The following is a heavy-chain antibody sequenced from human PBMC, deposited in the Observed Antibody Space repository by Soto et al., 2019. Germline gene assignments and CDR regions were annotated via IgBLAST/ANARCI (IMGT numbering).Heavy chain of an antibody. Sequence: PSRTLSLTCAISGDSVSNNSVAWNWVRQSPSRGLEWLGRTYYRSKWHYDYAPSVRSRITVKPDTSKNHFYLQLNSVSPEDAAVYYGARTFRGRGVTYFDDWGQGNLVTVSS. CDR1: GDSVSNNSVA. D-gene: IGHD3-16*01. V-gene: IGHV6-1*01. J-gene: IGHJ4*02. CDR3: ARTFRGRGVTYFDD. CDR2: TYYRSKWHY.